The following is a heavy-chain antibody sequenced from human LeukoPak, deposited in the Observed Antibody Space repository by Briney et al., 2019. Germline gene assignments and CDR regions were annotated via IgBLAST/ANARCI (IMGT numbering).Heavy chain of an antibody. J-gene: IGHJ3*01. CDR2: IWYDGSNK. D-gene: IGHD5-24*01. CDR1: GFTFSSYG. CDR3: AKDIQLST. V-gene: IGHV3-33*06. Sequence: PGRSLRLSCAASGFTFSSYGMHWVRQAPGKGLEWVAVIWYDGSNKYYADSVKGRFTISRDNSKNTLSLQMNSLRVEDTAIYYCAKDIQLSTWGLGTMVTVSS.